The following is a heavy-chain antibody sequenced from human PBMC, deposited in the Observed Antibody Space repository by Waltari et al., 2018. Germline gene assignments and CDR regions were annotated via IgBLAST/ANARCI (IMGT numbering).Heavy chain of an antibody. CDR1: GFTASPNY. V-gene: IGHV3-66*02. D-gene: IGHD6-13*01. CDR2: IYSGGST. Sequence: EVQLVESGGVLVQPGGSLRLSCVASGFTASPNYMPWVRQAPGKGLEWVSIIYSGGSTYYADSVKGRFTISRDNSKNTLYLQMNSLRTEDTAVYYCAREGYSSSFDYWGQGTLVTVSS. CDR3: AREGYSSSFDY. J-gene: IGHJ4*02.